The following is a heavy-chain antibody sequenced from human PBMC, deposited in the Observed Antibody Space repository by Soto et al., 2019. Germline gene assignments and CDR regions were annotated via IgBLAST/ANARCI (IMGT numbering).Heavy chain of an antibody. V-gene: IGHV3-15*01. D-gene: IGHD3-3*01. J-gene: IGHJ4*02. CDR1: GFTFSNAW. CDR3: TDDANKIFGVVIRFDY. CDR2: IKSKTDGGTT. Sequence: GGSLSLSCEASGFTFSNAWMSWVRQAPGKGLEWVGRIKSKTDGGTTDYAAPVKGRFAISRDDSKNTLYLQMNSLKTEDTAVYYCTDDANKIFGVVIRFDYWGQGTLVTVSS.